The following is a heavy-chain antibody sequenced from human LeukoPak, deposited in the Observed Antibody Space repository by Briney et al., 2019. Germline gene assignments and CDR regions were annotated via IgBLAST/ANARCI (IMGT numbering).Heavy chain of an antibody. CDR3: ARVPLYDASGHYYPH. D-gene: IGHD3-22*01. J-gene: IGHJ1*01. V-gene: IGHV1-3*04. Sequence: GASVKVSCTTSGYTFTNYGMHWVRQAPRQSPEWMGWINTGNGNTKSSQKFQDRVTLTRDTSASTAYMELNSLSSEDTAVYYCARVPLYDASGHYYPHWGQGTLVTVSS. CDR2: INTGNGNT. CDR1: GYTFTNYG.